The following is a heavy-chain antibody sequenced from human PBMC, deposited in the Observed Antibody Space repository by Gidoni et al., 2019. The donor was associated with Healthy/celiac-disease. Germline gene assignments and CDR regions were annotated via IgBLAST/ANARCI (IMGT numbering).Heavy chain of an antibody. CDR1: GFPFSNAW. J-gene: IGHJ4*02. V-gene: IGHV3-15*07. D-gene: IGHD1-26*01. CDR3: TTEWDSGSYYSDY. CDR2: IKSKTVGGTT. Sequence: EVQLVESGGGLVKPGGSLRLSCAASGFPFSNAWMKGVRQAPGKGLEWVGRIKSKTVGGTTDYAAPVKGRFTISRDDSKNTLYLQMNSLKTEDTAVYYCTTEWDSGSYYSDYWGQGTLVTVSS.